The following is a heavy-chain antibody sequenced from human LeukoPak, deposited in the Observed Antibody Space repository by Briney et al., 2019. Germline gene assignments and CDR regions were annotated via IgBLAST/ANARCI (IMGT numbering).Heavy chain of an antibody. CDR3: ARAWYSWGYYFDY. V-gene: IGHV3-48*03. CDR2: ISSSGSTI. J-gene: IGHJ4*02. CDR1: GFTLSSYE. D-gene: IGHD1-26*01. Sequence: PGGSLRLSCAASGFTLSSYEMKWVRRAPGKGLEWVSYISSSGSTIYYADSVKGRFTISRDNAKNSLYLQMHSLRDEDTAVYYCARAWYSWGYYFDYWGEGTLVTVSS.